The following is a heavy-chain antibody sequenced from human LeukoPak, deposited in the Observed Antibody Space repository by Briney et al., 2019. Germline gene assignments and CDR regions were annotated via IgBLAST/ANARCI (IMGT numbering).Heavy chain of an antibody. CDR1: GFTFSSYG. D-gene: IGHD1-26*01. V-gene: IGHV3-30*03. CDR2: ISYDGSNK. J-gene: IGHJ4*02. Sequence: GGSLRLSCAASGFTFSSYGMHWVRQAPGKGLEWVAVISYDGSNKYCADSVRGRFTISRDNSKNTLYLQMNSLRAEDTAVYYCATTLDRIVGATHFDYWGQGTLVTVSS. CDR3: ATTLDRIVGATHFDY.